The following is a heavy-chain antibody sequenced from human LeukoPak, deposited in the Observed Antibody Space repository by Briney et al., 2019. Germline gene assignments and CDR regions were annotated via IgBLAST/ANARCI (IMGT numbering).Heavy chain of an antibody. Sequence: ASVKVSCKASGYTFTGYYMHWVRQAPGQGLEGMGWINPNSGGTNYAQKFQGRVTITRDTSISTASMDLNRLRSDDTAVYYCARAASGSSLVDYWGQGTLVTVSS. CDR1: GYTFTGYY. CDR3: ARAASGSSLVDY. CDR2: INPNSGGT. D-gene: IGHD3-10*01. J-gene: IGHJ4*02. V-gene: IGHV1-2*02.